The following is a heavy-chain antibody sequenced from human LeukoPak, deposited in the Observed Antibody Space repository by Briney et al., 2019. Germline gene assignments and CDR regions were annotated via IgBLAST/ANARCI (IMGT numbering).Heavy chain of an antibody. CDR1: GFTFSSYA. CDR2: ISGSGGST. Sequence: PGGSLRLSCAASGFTFSSYAMSWVRQAPGKGLEWVSAISGSGGSTYYADSVKGRFTISRDNSKNTLYLQMNSLRAEDTAVYYCAKDPLGYCSSTSCYRGRVFDYWGQGTLVTVSS. D-gene: IGHD2-2*02. CDR3: AKDPLGYCSSTSCYRGRVFDY. V-gene: IGHV3-23*01. J-gene: IGHJ4*02.